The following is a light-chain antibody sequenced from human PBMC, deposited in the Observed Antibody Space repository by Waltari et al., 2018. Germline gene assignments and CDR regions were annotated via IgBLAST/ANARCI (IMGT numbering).Light chain of an antibody. V-gene: IGLV3-1*01. CDR2: QDS. Sequence: SYELTQPPSVSVSPGQTASIPCSGDKLGHKYACWYQQKPGQSPVLVIYQDSKRPSGIPERFSGSNSGNTATLTISGTQAMDEADYYCQAWDSSTVVFGGGTKLTVL. CDR3: QAWDSSTVV. J-gene: IGLJ2*01. CDR1: KLGHKY.